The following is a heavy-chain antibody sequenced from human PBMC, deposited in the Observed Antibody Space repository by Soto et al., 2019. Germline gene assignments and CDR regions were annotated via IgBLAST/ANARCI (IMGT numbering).Heavy chain of an antibody. CDR1: YGSSSSDGYY. Sequence: SETLRLTCSVAYGSSSSDGYYWSWIRQPPGKGLEWIGYIYYSGSTNYNPSLKSRVTISVDTSKNQFSLKLSSVTAADTAVYYCARLMGITIFGVVSVYYYMDVWGKGTTVTVSS. CDR3: ARLMGITIFGVVSVYYYMDV. J-gene: IGHJ6*03. D-gene: IGHD3-3*01. V-gene: IGHV4-61*08. CDR2: IYYSGST.